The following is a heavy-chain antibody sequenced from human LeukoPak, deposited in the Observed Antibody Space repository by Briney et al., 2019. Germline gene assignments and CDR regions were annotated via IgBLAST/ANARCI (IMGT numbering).Heavy chain of an antibody. CDR3: ARDEGVSFDY. V-gene: IGHV3-20*04. CDR1: GFMFDDYG. J-gene: IGHJ4*02. CDR2: INWNGGRT. Sequence: GGSLRLSCAASGFMFDDYGMSWVRQAPGKGLEWVSGINWNGGRTGYADSVKGRFTISRDNAKNSLFLQMNSLRAEDTAVYYCARDEGVSFDYWGQGILVTVSS.